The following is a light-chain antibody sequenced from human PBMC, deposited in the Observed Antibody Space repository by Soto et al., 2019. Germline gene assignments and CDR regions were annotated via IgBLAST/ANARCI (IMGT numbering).Light chain of an antibody. J-gene: IGKJ4*01. V-gene: IGKV1-33*01. Sequence: DIQMTQSPSSLSASVVDRVTITCQASEDITNYLNWYQQKPGKAPRLLLYDASSLETVVPSRFSGSGSGTDFTFTISSLQPEDIATYYCQQGNSFPLTFGGGTKVDI. CDR3: QQGNSFPLT. CDR2: DAS. CDR1: EDITNY.